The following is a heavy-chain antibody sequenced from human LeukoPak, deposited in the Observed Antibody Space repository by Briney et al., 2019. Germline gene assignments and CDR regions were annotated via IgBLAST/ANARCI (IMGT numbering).Heavy chain of an antibody. CDR2: IYNSGST. Sequence: SETLSLTCAVSGNSISNTYYWGWIRQPPGKELEGIGSIYNSGSTHYTPSLKSRVTISVDTSKNQFSLKLSSVTAADTAVYYCARNSSGNYFDYWGQGTLVTVSS. V-gene: IGHV4-38-2*01. J-gene: IGHJ4*02. D-gene: IGHD1-26*01. CDR3: ARNSSGNYFDY. CDR1: GNSISNTYY.